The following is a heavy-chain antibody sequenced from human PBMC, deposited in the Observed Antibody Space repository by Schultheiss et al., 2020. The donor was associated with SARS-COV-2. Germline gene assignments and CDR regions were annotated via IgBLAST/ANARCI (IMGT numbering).Heavy chain of an antibody. J-gene: IGHJ6*02. D-gene: IGHD4-17*01. CDR1: GFTFSNAW. CDR3: ARAGGGSPSFDYGDFYYYYYGMDV. V-gene: IGHV3-15*01. Sequence: GGSLRLSCAASGFTFSNAWMSWVRQAPGKGLEWVGRIKSKTDGGTTDYAAPVKGRFTISRDDSKNTLYLQMNSLRAEDTAVYYCARAGGGSPSFDYGDFYYYYYGMDVWGQGTTVTVSS. CDR2: IKSKTDGGTT.